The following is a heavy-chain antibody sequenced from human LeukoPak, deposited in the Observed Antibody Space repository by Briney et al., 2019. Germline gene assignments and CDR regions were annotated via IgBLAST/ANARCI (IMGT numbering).Heavy chain of an antibody. CDR3: ARAGVWDYNDSSGYHNGAFDI. D-gene: IGHD3-22*01. CDR1: GYTFTDYY. J-gene: IGHJ3*02. CDR2: INPDSGGT. Sequence: ASVKVSCKASGYTFTDYYMHWVRQAPGQGLEWMGWINPDSGGTNYAQRFQGRVTMTRDTSISTAYMELSRLRSDDTAFYYCARAGVWDYNDSSGYHNGAFDIWGQGTMVTVSS. V-gene: IGHV1-2*02.